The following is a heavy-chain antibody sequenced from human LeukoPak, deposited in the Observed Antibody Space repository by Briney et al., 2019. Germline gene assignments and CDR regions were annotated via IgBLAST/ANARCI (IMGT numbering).Heavy chain of an antibody. Sequence: GGSLRLSCVASGFTFSNYAMSWVRPAPGKGLEWVSSISDGGGGTYYADSVKGRFTISRDNSKNTLYLLVNSLRAEDTAIYYCANRGKYYFDYWGQGTLVTVSS. CDR1: GFTFSNYA. V-gene: IGHV3-23*01. D-gene: IGHD3-10*01. CDR2: ISDGGGGT. CDR3: ANRGKYYFDY. J-gene: IGHJ4*02.